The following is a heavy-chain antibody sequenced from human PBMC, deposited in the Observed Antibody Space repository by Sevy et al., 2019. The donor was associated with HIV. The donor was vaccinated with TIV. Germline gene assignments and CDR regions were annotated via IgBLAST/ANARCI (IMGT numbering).Heavy chain of an antibody. CDR3: VRGRYDSNDYYTNTNFDY. V-gene: IGHV3-33*03. CDR1: GFTFSIDG. Sequence: GGSLRLSCVASGFTFSIDGMHWVHQAPGKGLEWVAAIWYDGGFKYNEDSGEGRFTISRDNSKNTLFLQMNSLRAEDTGVYYCVRGRYDSNDYYTNTNFDYWGQGTLVTVSS. J-gene: IGHJ4*02. CDR2: IWYDGGFK. D-gene: IGHD3-22*01.